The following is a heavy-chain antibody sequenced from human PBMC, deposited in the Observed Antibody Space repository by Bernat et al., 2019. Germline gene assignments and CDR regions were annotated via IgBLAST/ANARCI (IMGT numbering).Heavy chain of an antibody. CDR2: TWYDGSNK. J-gene: IGHJ4*02. V-gene: IGHV3-33*01. CDR3: ARGPATGGIDY. Sequence: QVQLVESGGGVVQPGRSLRLSCAASGFTFSSYGMHWVRQAPGKGLEWVAVTWYDGSNKYYADSVKGRFTISRDNSKNTLYLQMNSLRAEDTAVYYCARGPATGGIDYWGQGTLVTVSS. D-gene: IGHD3-16*01. CDR1: GFTFSSYG.